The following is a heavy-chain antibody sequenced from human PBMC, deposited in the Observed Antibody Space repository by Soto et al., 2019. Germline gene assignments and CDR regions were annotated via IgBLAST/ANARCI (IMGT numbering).Heavy chain of an antibody. CDR1: GYIFTSNW. V-gene: IGHV5-51*01. Sequence: GESLKISCKGSGYIFTSNWIAWVRQMPMKGLEWMGIIYPGDSDVRYSPSFQGQVTISADKSITTAYLQWSSLKASDTALYYCSRLGSYNYGMDVCGQESTVTVSS. J-gene: IGHJ6*02. CDR2: IYPGDSDV. CDR3: SRLGSYNYGMDV.